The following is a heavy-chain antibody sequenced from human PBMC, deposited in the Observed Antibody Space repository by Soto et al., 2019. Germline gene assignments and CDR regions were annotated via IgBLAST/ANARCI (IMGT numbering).Heavy chain of an antibody. CDR2: IYWDDDK. J-gene: IGHJ4*02. CDR1: GFSLSTSGVG. Sequence: QITLKESGPTLVNPTQTLTLTCTFSGFSLSTSGVGVGWIRQPPGKALEWLALIYWDDDKRHSPSLKRRLTISKDTSKNQVVLTMTNIDPVDTGTYYCVHRLVATTNFDYWGQGTLVTVSA. CDR3: VHRLVATTNFDY. D-gene: IGHD5-12*01. V-gene: IGHV2-5*02.